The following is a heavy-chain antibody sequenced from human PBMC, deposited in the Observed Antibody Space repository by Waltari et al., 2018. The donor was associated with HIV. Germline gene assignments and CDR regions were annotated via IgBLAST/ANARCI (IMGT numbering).Heavy chain of an antibody. D-gene: IGHD2-2*01. CDR3: ARARYCSSISCSYFDH. CDR2: IKEDGSEK. CDR1: GLSFCGYW. Sequence: EVQLVESGGGLVQSGGSLRLSCAVPGLSFCGYWIRGVRQAPGKGLEWVANIKEDGSEKYYVDSVKGRFTISRDNAKNSLYLQMNSLRAEDTAMYYCARARYCSSISCSYFDHWGRGTLVTVSS. J-gene: IGHJ4*02. V-gene: IGHV3-7*01.